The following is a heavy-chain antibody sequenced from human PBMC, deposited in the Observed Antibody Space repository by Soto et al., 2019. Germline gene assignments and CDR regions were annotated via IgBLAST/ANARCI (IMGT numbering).Heavy chain of an antibody. D-gene: IGHD2-8*02. CDR1: GFTVSTYG. Sequence: QVQLVESGGGVVQPGRSLRLSCAVSGFTVSTYGMHWVRQAPGKGLEWVAVISRDGGTKYYADSVKGRFTISRDNSRNTLFSEMNSQRGGVMAVYYCTGGVASGYWGQGNVVTVSS. CDR3: TGGVASGY. V-gene: IGHV3-30*03. J-gene: IGHJ4*02. CDR2: ISRDGGTK.